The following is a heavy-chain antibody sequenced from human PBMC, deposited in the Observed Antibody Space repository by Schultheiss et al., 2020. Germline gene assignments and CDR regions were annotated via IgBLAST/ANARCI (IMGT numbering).Heavy chain of an antibody. CDR2: IYYSGST. CDR1: GGSFSGYY. V-gene: IGHV4-59*06. D-gene: IGHD5-24*01. CDR3: AIGRDGYNYYFDY. Sequence: SETLSLTCAVYGGSFSGYYWSWIRQHPGKGLEWIGYIYYSGSTYYNPSLKSRVTISVDTSKNQFSLKLSSVTAADTAVYYCAIGRDGYNYYFDYWGQGTRVTVSS. J-gene: IGHJ4*02.